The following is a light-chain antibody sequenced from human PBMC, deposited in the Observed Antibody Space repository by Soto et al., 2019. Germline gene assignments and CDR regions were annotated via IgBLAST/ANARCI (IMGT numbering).Light chain of an antibody. CDR2: DAS. CDR1: QSISSW. CDR3: QQYNSYSIT. Sequence: DIHMTQSLSTLSASVGYRVTITCRASQSISSWLAWYQQKPGKAPKLLIYDASSLESGVPSKFSGSGSGTEFTLTISSLQPDDFATYYCQQYNSYSITFGQGTRLEI. J-gene: IGKJ5*01. V-gene: IGKV1-5*01.